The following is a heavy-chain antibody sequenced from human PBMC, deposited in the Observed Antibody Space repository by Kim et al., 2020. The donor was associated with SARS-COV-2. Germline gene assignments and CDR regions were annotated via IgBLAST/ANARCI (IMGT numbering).Heavy chain of an antibody. J-gene: IGHJ5*02. CDR2: IYYTGST. CDR3: ARYDSSGYYYWFDP. CDR1: GGTISSSSYY. Sequence: SETLSLTCTVSGGTISSSSYYLGWVRQPPGRGLEWIGSIYYTGSTYYNPSLESRVIISVDTSKNQFSLELSSVTAADTAVYYCARYDSSGYYYWFDPWGQGTLVTVSS. V-gene: IGHV4-39*01. D-gene: IGHD3-22*01.